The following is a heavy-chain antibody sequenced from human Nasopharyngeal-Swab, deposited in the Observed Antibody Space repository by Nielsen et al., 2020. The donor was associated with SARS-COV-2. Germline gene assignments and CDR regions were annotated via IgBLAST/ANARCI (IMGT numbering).Heavy chain of an antibody. Sequence: SETLSLTCAVYGGSFSGYYWSWIRQPPGKGLEWIGEINHSGSTNYNPSLKSRVTISVDTSKNQFSLKLSSMTAADTAVYYCAREYYYGSGSYLGYWGQGTLVTVSS. CDR3: AREYYYGSGSYLGY. J-gene: IGHJ4*02. V-gene: IGHV4-34*01. CDR2: INHSGST. CDR1: GGSFSGYY. D-gene: IGHD3-10*01.